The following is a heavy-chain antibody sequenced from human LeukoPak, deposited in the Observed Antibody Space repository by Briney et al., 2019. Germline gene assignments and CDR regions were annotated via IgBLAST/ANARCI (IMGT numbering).Heavy chain of an antibody. J-gene: IGHJ4*02. CDR2: ISSSSSYI. V-gene: IGHV3-21*04. CDR1: GFTFSSYE. CDR3: AVGYCSGGSCYGADY. Sequence: GGSLRLSCAASGFTFSSYEMNWVRQAPGKGLEWVSSISSSSSYIYYADSVKGRFTISRDNSKNTLYLQMNSLRAEDTAVYYCAVGYCSGGSCYGADYWGQGTLVTVSS. D-gene: IGHD2-15*01.